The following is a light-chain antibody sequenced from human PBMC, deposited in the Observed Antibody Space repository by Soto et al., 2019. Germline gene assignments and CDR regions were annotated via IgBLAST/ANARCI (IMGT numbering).Light chain of an antibody. CDR3: SSYTSIGTLV. J-gene: IGLJ2*01. Sequence: QSALTQPASVSGSPGQSITISCTGTSSDVGGYNYVSWYQQHPGKAPKLMIYDVSNRPSGVSNRFSGSKSGNTASLTISGLHADDEADYYCSSYTSIGTLVFGGGTKLTVL. CDR1: SSDVGGYNY. V-gene: IGLV2-14*01. CDR2: DVS.